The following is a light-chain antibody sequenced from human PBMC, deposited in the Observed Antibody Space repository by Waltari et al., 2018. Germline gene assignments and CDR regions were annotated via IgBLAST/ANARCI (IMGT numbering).Light chain of an antibody. CDR3: QQYSTLPVT. V-gene: IGKV1-33*01. J-gene: IGKJ4*01. CDR1: QDINNF. CDR2: DAF. Sequence: MQVTQSPSSLSASVGDRVTITCQASQDINNFLNWYQQKPGKAPKVVIYDAFNLATGVPSRFSGGGSGTDFTFTISSLQPEDIATYYCQQYSTLPVTFGGGTKVEIK.